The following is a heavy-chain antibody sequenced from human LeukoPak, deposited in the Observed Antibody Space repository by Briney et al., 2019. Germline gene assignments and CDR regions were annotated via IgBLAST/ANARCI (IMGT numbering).Heavy chain of an antibody. CDR3: ARDLAGPNDAFDI. V-gene: IGHV4-59*01. CDR2: ISSSGTT. D-gene: IGHD6-19*01. J-gene: IGHJ3*02. Sequence: SETLSLTCTVSGVSIRSKYWSWLRQPPGKRLEWLGYISSSGTTNYNPSLKSRVTISVDTSKNQFSLHLRSVTAADTAVHYCARDLAGPNDAFDIWGRGTMVTVSS. CDR1: GVSIRSKY.